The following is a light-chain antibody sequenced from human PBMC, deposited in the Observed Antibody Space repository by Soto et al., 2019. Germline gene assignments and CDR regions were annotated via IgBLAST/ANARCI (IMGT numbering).Light chain of an antibody. V-gene: IGKV1-5*03. CDR3: QQYNNWPPWT. CDR2: KAS. CDR1: QTISSW. J-gene: IGKJ1*01. Sequence: DIQMYQSPSALSASVGDRVTITCRASQTISSWLAWYQQKPGKAPKLLIYKASSLESGVPSRFSGSGSGTEFTLTISSLQSEDFAVYYCQQYNNWPPWTFGQGTKVAIK.